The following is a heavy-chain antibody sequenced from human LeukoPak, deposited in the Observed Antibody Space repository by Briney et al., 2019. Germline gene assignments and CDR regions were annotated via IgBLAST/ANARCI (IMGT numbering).Heavy chain of an antibody. J-gene: IGHJ4*02. CDR1: GYTLTELS. V-gene: IGHV1-24*01. CDR3: ATGFTEQAMVTYFDY. CDR2: FDPEDGET. Sequence: ASVKVSCKVSGYTLTELSMHWVRQAPGKGLEWMGGFDPEDGETIYAQKFQGRVTMTEDTSTDTAYMELSSLRSEDTAVYYCATGFTEQAMVTYFDYWGQGTLVTVSS. D-gene: IGHD5-18*01.